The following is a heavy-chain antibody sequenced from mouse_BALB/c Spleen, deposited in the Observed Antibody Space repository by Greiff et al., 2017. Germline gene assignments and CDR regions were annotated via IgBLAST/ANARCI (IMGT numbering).Heavy chain of an antibody. V-gene: IGHV1S22*01. J-gene: IGHJ1*01. CDR2: IYPGSGST. Sequence: LQQPGSELVRPGASVKLSCKASGYTFTSYWMHWVKQRPGQGLEWIGNIYPGSGSTNYDEKFKSKATLTVDTSSSTAYMQLSSLTSEDSAVYYCTRAMITIRGSWYFDVWGAGTTVTVSS. CDR3: TRAMITIRGSWYFDV. CDR1: GYTFTSYW. D-gene: IGHD2-4*01.